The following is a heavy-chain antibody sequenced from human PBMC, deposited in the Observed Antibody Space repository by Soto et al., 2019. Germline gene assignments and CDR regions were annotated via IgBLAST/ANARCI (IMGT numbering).Heavy chain of an antibody. CDR2: IIPILGIA. J-gene: IGHJ3*02. CDR1: GGTFSSYT. D-gene: IGHD2-2*01. Sequence: ASVKVSCKASGGTFSSYTISWVRQAPGQGLEWMGRIIPILGIANYAQKFQGRVTITADKSTSTAYMELSSLRSEDTAVYYCARDLGGYCSSTSCPGAFDIWGQGTMVTVSS. V-gene: IGHV1-69*04. CDR3: ARDLGGYCSSTSCPGAFDI.